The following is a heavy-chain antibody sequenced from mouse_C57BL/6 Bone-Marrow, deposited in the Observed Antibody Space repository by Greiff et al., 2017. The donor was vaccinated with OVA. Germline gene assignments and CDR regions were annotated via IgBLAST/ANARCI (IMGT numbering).Heavy chain of an antibody. CDR3: ARGGFYYYCDY. Sequence: QVQLQQSGPELVKPGASVKISCKASGYAFSSSWMNWVKQRPGKGLEWIGRIYPGDGDTNYNGQFKGKATLTADKSSSTAYMQLSSLTSEDSAVYFCARGGFYYYCDYWGQGTTLTVSS. J-gene: IGHJ2*01. D-gene: IGHD1-1*01. CDR2: IYPGDGDT. V-gene: IGHV1-82*01. CDR1: GYAFSSSW.